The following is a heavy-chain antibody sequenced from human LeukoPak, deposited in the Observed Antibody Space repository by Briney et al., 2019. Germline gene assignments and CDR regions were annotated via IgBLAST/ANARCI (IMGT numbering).Heavy chain of an antibody. V-gene: IGHV4-34*01. CDR2: INHSGST. CDR1: GGSFSGYY. Sequence: SETLSLTCAVYGGSFSGYYWSWIRQPPGKGLEWIGEINHSGSTNYNPSLKSRVTISVDTSKNQFSLKLSSVTAADTAVYYCAGANLAAAGINWFDPWGQGTLVTVSS. J-gene: IGHJ5*02. CDR3: AGANLAAAGINWFDP. D-gene: IGHD6-13*01.